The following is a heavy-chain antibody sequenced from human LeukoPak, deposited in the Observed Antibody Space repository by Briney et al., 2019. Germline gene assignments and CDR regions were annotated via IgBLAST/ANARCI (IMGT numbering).Heavy chain of an antibody. CDR3: ARAMSIAARLQTIFDY. V-gene: IGHV1-46*01. CDR1: GYTFTRYY. CDR2: INPSDGNT. Sequence: GASVKVSCKASGYTFTRYYMHWVRQAPGQGLEWMGTINPSDGNTNNAQKFQGRVTMTRDMSTSTVYMELGSLRSEDTAVYYCARAMSIAARLQTIFDYWGQGTLVTVSS. D-gene: IGHD6-6*01. J-gene: IGHJ4*02.